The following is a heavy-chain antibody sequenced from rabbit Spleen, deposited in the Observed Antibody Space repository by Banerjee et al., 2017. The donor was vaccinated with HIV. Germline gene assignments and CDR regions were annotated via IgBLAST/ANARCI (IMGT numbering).Heavy chain of an antibody. CDR2: IDPVFGIT. J-gene: IGHJ6*01. CDR1: GFTLSSYY. D-gene: IGHD4-1*01. Sequence: QLKESGGGLVQPGGSLKLSCKASGFTLSSYYMNWVRQAPGKGLEWIGYIDPVFGITYYASWVNGRFSISRENAQNTLFLQVNSLTAADTATYFCVREMAGKFGLWGPGTLVTVS. V-gene: IGHV1S7*01. CDR3: VREMAGKFGL.